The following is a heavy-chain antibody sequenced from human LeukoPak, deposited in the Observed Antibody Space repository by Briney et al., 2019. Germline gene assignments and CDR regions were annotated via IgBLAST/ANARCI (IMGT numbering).Heavy chain of an antibody. CDR1: GYSFATYW. D-gene: IGHD4-23*01. Sequence: GESLKISCKGSGYSFATYWIGWVRQMPGKGLDWMGIIYPGDSETIYSPSFQGQVTISADKSISTAYLQWSSLKASDTAMYYCARGLFYYGGNSFDYWGQGTLVTVSS. CDR3: ARGLFYYGGNSFDY. CDR2: IYPGDSET. V-gene: IGHV5-51*01. J-gene: IGHJ4*02.